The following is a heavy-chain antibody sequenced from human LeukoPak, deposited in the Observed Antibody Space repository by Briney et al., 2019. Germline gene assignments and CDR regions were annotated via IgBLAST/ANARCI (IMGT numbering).Heavy chain of an antibody. Sequence: GGSLRLSCLTSGFTLSTNAMSWVRQAPGKGLEWISGISGSGASTYYADSVKGRFTISRDDSRNTLYLQMDSLRGDDTAVYYCAKDVGKRESLHFFDYWGQGTLVTVSS. CDR3: AKDVGKRESLHFFDY. D-gene: IGHD1-26*01. V-gene: IGHV3-23*01. CDR1: GFTLSTNA. CDR2: ISGSGAST. J-gene: IGHJ4*02.